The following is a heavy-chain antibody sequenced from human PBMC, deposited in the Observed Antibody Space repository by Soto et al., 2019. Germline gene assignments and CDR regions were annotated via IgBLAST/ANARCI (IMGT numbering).Heavy chain of an antibody. CDR2: INSDGSST. V-gene: IGHV3-74*01. CDR1: GFPFISDW. J-gene: IGHJ4*02. CDR3: ASTVVTGY. Sequence: EVQLVESGGGLVQPGGSLRLSCAVSGFPFISDWMHWVRQAPGKGLVWVSRINSDGSSTSYADSVKGRFTISRDNAKNTLYLQLNSLRAEDTAGYYCASTVVTGYWCQGTLVTVYS. D-gene: IGHD2-15*01.